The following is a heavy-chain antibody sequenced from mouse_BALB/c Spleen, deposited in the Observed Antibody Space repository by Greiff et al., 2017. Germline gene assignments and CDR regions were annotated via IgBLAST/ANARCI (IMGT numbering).Heavy chain of an antibody. D-gene: IGHD1-1*02. J-gene: IGHJ4*01. CDR2: ISDGGSYT. V-gene: IGHV5-4*02. Sequence: EVHLVESGGGLVKPGGSLKLSCAASGFTFSDYYMYWVRQTPEKRLEWVATISDGGSYTYYPDSVKGRFTISRDNAKNNLYLQMSSLKSEDTAMYYCARGWYSGAMDYWGQGTSVTVSS. CDR1: GFTFSDYY. CDR3: ARGWYSGAMDY.